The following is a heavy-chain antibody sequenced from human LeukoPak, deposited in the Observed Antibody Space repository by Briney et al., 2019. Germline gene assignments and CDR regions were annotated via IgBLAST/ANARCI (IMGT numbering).Heavy chain of an antibody. V-gene: IGHV3-23*01. CDR2: ISGSGGST. D-gene: IGHD2-2*01. CDR1: GFTFSSYA. J-gene: IGHJ5*02. CDR3: ARDDCSSISCYHNWFDP. Sequence: GGSLRLSCAASGFTFSSYAMSWVRQAPGKGLEWVSAISGSGGSTYYADSVKGRFTISRDNSKNSLYLQMDSLRAEDTAVYYCARDDCSSISCYHNWFDPWGQGTLVTVSS.